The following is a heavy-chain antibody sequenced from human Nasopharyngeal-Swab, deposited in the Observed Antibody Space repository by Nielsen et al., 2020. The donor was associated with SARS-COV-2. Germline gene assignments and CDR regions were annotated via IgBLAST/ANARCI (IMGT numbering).Heavy chain of an antibody. Sequence: SETLSLTCTVSGGSISSSSYYWGWIRQPPGKGLEWIGSIYYSGSTYYNPSLKSRVTISVDTSKNQFSLKLSSVTAADTAVYYCAILFSYGYPPNFDYWGQGTLATVSS. CDR3: AILFSYGYPPNFDY. CDR2: IYYSGST. D-gene: IGHD5-18*01. CDR1: GGSISSSSYY. J-gene: IGHJ4*02. V-gene: IGHV4-39*01.